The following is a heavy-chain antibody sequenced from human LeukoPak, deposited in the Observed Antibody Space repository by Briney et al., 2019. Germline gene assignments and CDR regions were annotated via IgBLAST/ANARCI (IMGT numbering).Heavy chain of an antibody. J-gene: IGHJ4*02. CDR2: IKQDGSEK. D-gene: IGHD6-13*01. V-gene: IGHV3-7*01. CDR3: ARLSKAAADSDY. CDR1: GFTFSTYW. Sequence: GGSLRLSCAASGFTFSTYWMSWVRQAPGKGLEWVANIKQDGSEKYYVDSVKGRFTISRDNAKNSVYLQMNSLRAEDTAVYYCARLSKAAADSDYWGQGTLVTVSS.